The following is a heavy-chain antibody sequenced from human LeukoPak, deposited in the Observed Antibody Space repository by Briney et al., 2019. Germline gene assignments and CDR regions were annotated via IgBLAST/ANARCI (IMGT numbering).Heavy chain of an antibody. CDR1: GYTFTSYV. CDR3: AKTIFGVTHAFDI. J-gene: IGHJ3*02. Sequence: ASVKVSCKASGYTFTSYVMNWVRQAPGQGLEWMGWINTNTGNPTYAQGFTGRFVFSSDTSVSTTYLQISSLKAEDTAVYYCAKTIFGVTHAFDIWGQGALVTVSS. D-gene: IGHD3-3*01. CDR2: INTNTGNP. V-gene: IGHV7-4-1*02.